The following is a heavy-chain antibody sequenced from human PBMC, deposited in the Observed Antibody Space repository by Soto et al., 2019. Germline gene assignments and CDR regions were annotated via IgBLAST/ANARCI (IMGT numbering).Heavy chain of an antibody. J-gene: IGHJ4*02. V-gene: IGHV4-59*01. CDR1: GGSISSYY. CDR2: MYYSGST. CDR3: ARAGAATLSDY. D-gene: IGHD2-15*01. Sequence: SETLSLTCTVSGGSISSYYWSWIRQPPGKGLEWIGYMYYSGSTNYNPSLKSRVTISLDTSKNQFSLKLSSVTAADTAVYYCARAGAATLSDYWGQGTLVTVSS.